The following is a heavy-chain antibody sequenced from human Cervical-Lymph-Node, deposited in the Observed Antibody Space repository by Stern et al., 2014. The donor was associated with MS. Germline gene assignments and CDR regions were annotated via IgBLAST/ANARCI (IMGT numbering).Heavy chain of an antibody. D-gene: IGHD6-13*01. Sequence: EVQLEESGAELKKPGESLRISCKGSGYSLTNTWIGWVRQMPGKGLEWMGIIYPGDSETGYSPSFQGQVTISADKSINTAYLQWSSLKASDTAMYYCARGRGIALRPDYWGQGTLVTVSS. CDR1: GYSLTNTW. CDR2: IYPGDSET. V-gene: IGHV5-51*03. J-gene: IGHJ4*02. CDR3: ARGRGIALRPDY.